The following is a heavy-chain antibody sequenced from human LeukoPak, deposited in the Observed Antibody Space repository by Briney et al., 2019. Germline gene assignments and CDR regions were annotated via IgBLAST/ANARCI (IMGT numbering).Heavy chain of an antibody. D-gene: IGHD5-18*01. CDR2: ISSSGSTI. CDR1: GFTFSNAW. CDR3: ARAPGGYSYGTPNFDY. J-gene: IGHJ4*02. Sequence: GGSLRLSCAASGFTFSNAWMSWVRQAPGKGLEWVSYISSSGSTIYYADSVKGRFTISRDNAKNSLYLQMNSLRAEDTAVYYCARAPGGYSYGTPNFDYWGQGTLVTVSS. V-gene: IGHV3-11*04.